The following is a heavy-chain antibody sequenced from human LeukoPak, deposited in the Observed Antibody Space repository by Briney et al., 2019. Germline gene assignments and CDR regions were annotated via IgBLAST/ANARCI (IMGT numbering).Heavy chain of an antibody. V-gene: IGHV3-23*01. J-gene: IGHJ3*01. CDR2: FSATDGSA. D-gene: IGHD6-13*01. CDR3: AKARIASAGTGAFDV. CDR1: GFTVSSYG. Sequence: GGSLRLSCAASGFTVSSYGMTRVRQAPGKGLEWVSAFSATDGSAQYAESVKGRFTISRDNSKNSLYLQMNSLRDEDTAVYYCAKARIASAGTGAFDVWGQGTVVTVSS.